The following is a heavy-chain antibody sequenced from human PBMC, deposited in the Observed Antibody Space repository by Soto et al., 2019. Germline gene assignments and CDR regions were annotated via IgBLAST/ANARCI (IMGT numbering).Heavy chain of an antibody. D-gene: IGHD4-17*01. CDR3: ARFRVDGDYVP. CDR2: INTDGSST. Sequence: EVQLVESGGGLVQPGGSLRLSCAVSGFTFSNYWMHWVRQVPGKGLVWVSRINTDGSSTSYADFVKGRFTISRDNARNTLFLQMNSLTAEDTAVYYCARFRVDGDYVPWGHGTLVTVSA. V-gene: IGHV3-74*01. CDR1: GFTFSNYW. J-gene: IGHJ5*02.